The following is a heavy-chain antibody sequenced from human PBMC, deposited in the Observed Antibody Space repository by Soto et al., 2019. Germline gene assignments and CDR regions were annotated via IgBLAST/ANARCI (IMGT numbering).Heavy chain of an antibody. V-gene: IGHV4-31*03. D-gene: IGHD4-17*01. CDR3: ARVSTVSSGGYYYYGMDV. J-gene: IGHJ6*02. CDR1: GGSISRGGYY. CDR2: IYYSGSI. Sequence: QVQLQESGPGLVKPSQTLSLTCTVSGGSISRGGYYWSWIRQHPGKGLEWIGYIYYSGSIYYNPSLKSRVTISVDTSKNQFSLKLSSVTAADTAVYYCARVSTVSSGGYYYYGMDVWGQGTTVTVSS.